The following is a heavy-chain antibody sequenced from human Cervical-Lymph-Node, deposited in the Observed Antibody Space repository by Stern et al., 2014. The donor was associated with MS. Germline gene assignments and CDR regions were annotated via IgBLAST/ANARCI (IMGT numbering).Heavy chain of an antibody. J-gene: IGHJ4*02. Sequence: EVQLEESGGGLVQPGGSLRLSCAVSGFTFSSYAVGGVRQAPGKGLEWVSGISGSGGSTYYADSVKGRFTISRDNSKNTLYLQMNSLRAEDTAVYYCAKATSVAAAGTWFDYWGQGTLVTVSS. CDR1: GFTFSSYA. CDR3: AKATSVAAAGTWFDY. V-gene: IGHV3-23*04. CDR2: ISGSGGST. D-gene: IGHD6-13*01.